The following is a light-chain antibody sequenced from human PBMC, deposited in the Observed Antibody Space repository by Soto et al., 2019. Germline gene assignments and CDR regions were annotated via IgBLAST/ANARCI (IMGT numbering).Light chain of an antibody. J-gene: IGKJ3*01. V-gene: IGKV3-20*01. CDR1: QSVSSSY. CDR3: QHYGSSPQFT. Sequence: DIVMTQSPDSLAVSPGERATLSCRASQSVSSSYLAWYQQKPGQAPRLLIYGASSRATGIPDRFSGSGSGTDFTLTISRLEPEDFAVYYCQHYGSSPQFTFGPGTKVDIK. CDR2: GAS.